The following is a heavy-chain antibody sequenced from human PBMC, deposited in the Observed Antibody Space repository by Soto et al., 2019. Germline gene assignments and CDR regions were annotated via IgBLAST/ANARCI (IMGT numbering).Heavy chain of an antibody. CDR3: ARDPRWLQKTTDYYYGMDV. D-gene: IGHD5-12*01. V-gene: IGHV1-69*13. Sequence: SVKVSCKASGGTFSSYAISWVRQAPGQGLEWMGGIIPIFGTANYAQKFQGRVTITADESTSTAYMELNSLRAEDTAVYYCARDPRWLQKTTDYYYGMDVWGQGTTVTVSS. J-gene: IGHJ6*02. CDR1: GGTFSSYA. CDR2: IIPIFGTA.